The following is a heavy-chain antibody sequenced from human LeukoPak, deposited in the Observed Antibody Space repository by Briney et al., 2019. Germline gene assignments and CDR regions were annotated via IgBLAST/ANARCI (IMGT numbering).Heavy chain of an antibody. CDR3: ARDYYDSSGYYPGAFDI. Sequence: PSETLSLTCTGSGGSISSCYWSWIRQPPGKGLEWIGYIYYSGSTNYNPSLKSRVTISVDTSKNQFSLKLSSVTAADTAVYYCARDYYDSSGYYPGAFDIWGQGTMVTVSS. D-gene: IGHD3-22*01. CDR1: GGSISSCY. CDR2: IYYSGST. V-gene: IGHV4-59*01. J-gene: IGHJ3*02.